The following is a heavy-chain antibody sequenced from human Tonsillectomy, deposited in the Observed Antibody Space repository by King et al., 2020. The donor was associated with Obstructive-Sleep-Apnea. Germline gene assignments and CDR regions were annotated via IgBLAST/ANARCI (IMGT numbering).Heavy chain of an antibody. CDR2: ISYYGSNK. V-gene: IGHV3-30-3*01. CDR1: GFTFSRYA. D-gene: IGHD4-17*01. J-gene: IGHJ4*02. CDR3: ARENYGDFYFDY. Sequence: VQLVESGGGVVQSGRSLRLSCAASGFTFSRYAMHWVRQAPGKGLEWVAVISYYGSNKYYADSVKARFTISRDNSKNTLYLQMNSLRAEDTAVYYCARENYGDFYFDYWGQGTLVTVSS.